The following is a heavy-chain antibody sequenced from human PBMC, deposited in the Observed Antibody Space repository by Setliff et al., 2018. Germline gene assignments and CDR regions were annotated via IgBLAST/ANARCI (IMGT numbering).Heavy chain of an antibody. J-gene: IGHJ4*02. D-gene: IGHD2-15*01. V-gene: IGHV1-18*01. CDR2: ISAFNGNT. CDR3: TRGRGPRVVVAVPLDH. Sequence: ASVKVSCKASRGTFSSYGITWVRQAPGQGLEWMGWISAFNGNTNYAQKFQGRVTMTTDTSTGTAYMELRALNYDDTAVYYCTRGRGPRVVVAVPLDHWGQGTLVTVSS. CDR1: RGTFSSYG.